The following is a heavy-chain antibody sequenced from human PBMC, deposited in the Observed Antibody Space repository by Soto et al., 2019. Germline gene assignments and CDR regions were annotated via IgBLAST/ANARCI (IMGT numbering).Heavy chain of an antibody. J-gene: IGHJ5*02. V-gene: IGHV3-48*03. CDR1: GFTFRYDE. Sequence: EVQLAESGGDLVQPGGSLRLSCVGSGFTFRYDEMNWVRQAPGKGLERVAFISHTDRLTHYPDSVKGRFTISRDNAQNSLYLEMTSLRVEDTGVYYCARDTGRASADLWGQGTLVTVPS. CDR3: ARDTGRASADL. CDR2: ISHTDRLT. D-gene: IGHD6-13*01.